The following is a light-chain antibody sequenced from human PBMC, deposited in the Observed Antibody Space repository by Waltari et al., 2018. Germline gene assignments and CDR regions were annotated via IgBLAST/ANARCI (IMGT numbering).Light chain of an antibody. CDR2: EVP. J-gene: IGLJ1*01. Sequence: QSCLTQPASVSGSPGHAITMSCTGTSSTVGNYHLVLWYQQYPGKAPNLMVYEVPRRSSGVSDRFSGSKSVNTASLTIYGLQSEDEADYYCCSYAGLGIYVFGTGTKVTVL. CDR3: CSYAGLGIYV. CDR1: SSTVGNYHL. V-gene: IGLV2-23*02.